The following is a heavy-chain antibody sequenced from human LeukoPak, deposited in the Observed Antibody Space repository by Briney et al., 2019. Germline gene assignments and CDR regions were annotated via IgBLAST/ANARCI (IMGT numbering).Heavy chain of an antibody. Sequence: GASVKVSCKASGYTFTSYYMHWVRLAPGQGLEWMGIINPSGGSTSYAQKFQGRVTMTRDMSTSTVYMELSSLRSEDTAVYYCARDLVYDSSGYSYFDYWGQGTLVTVSS. CDR3: ARDLVYDSSGYSYFDY. CDR2: INPSGGST. CDR1: GYTFTSYY. D-gene: IGHD3-22*01. J-gene: IGHJ4*02. V-gene: IGHV1-46*01.